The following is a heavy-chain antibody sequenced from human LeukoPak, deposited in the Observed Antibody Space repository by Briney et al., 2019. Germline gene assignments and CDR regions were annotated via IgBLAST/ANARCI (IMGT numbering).Heavy chain of an antibody. CDR2: ISYDGSNK. Sequence: GRSLRPSCAASGFTFSSYAMHWVRQAPGKGLEWVALISYDGSNKYSADSVKGRFTISRDNSKNTLYLQMNSLRAEDTAVYYCARGARGSGWRGFDYWGQGTLVTVSS. V-gene: IGHV3-30*04. D-gene: IGHD6-19*01. J-gene: IGHJ4*02. CDR3: ARGARGSGWRGFDY. CDR1: GFTFSSYA.